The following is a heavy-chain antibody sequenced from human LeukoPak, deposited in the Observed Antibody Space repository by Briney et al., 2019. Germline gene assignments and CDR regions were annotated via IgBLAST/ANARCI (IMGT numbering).Heavy chain of an antibody. V-gene: IGHV3-30*18. CDR2: ISYDGSNK. Sequence: GGSLRLSCAASGFTFSSYGMHWVRQAPGKGLEWVAVISYDGSNKYYADSVKGRFTISRDNSKNTLYLQMNSLRAEDTAVYYCAKVREQWLLYWGYFDYWGQGTLVTVSS. D-gene: IGHD6-19*01. J-gene: IGHJ4*02. CDR1: GFTFSSYG. CDR3: AKVREQWLLYWGYFDY.